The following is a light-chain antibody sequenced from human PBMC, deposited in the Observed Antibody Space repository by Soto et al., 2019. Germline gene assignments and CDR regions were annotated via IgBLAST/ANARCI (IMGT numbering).Light chain of an antibody. CDR3: QQYGSSLWT. CDR2: GAS. J-gene: IGKJ1*01. V-gene: IGKV3-20*01. CDR1: QSVSSSY. Sequence: EIVLAQSPGTLSLSPWERATLSCVASQSVSSSYLAWYQQKPGQAPRLLIYGASSRATGIPDRFSGSGSGTDFTLTISRLEPEDFAVYYCQQYGSSLWTFGQGTKVDI.